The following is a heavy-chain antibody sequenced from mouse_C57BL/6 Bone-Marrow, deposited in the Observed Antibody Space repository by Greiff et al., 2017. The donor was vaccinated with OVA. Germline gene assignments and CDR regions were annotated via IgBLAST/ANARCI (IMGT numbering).Heavy chain of an antibody. Sequence: VQLQQSGAELVRPGASVKLSCKASGYTFTDYYINWVKQRPGQGLEWIARIYPGSGNTYYNEKFKGKATLTAEKSSSTAYMQLSSLTSEDSAVYFCARADYYGSSYDGMDYWGQGTSVTVSS. J-gene: IGHJ4*01. D-gene: IGHD1-1*01. CDR3: ARADYYGSSYDGMDY. V-gene: IGHV1-76*01. CDR2: IYPGSGNT. CDR1: GYTFTDYY.